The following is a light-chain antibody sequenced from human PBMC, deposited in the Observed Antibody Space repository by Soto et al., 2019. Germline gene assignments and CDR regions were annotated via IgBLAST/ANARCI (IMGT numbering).Light chain of an antibody. V-gene: IGKV4-1*01. J-gene: IGKJ1*01. CDR3: QQYYTTPLT. CDR1: QSLLYTSKNKNY. CDR2: WAS. Sequence: DFVVTQSPKSLAVTLGGRATINCKSSQSLLYTSKNKNYLAWYQQKPGQPPKLIIYWASTRESGVPDRFTGSGSGTAFTLTISNLQAEDSAVYYCQQYYTTPLTFGQGTKVEI.